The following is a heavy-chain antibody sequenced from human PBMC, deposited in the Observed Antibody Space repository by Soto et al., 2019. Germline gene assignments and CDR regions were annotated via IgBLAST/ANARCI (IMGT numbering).Heavy chain of an antibody. Sequence: QVQLVQSGAEVKKPGASVKVSCKASGYTFTSYAMHWVRQAPGQRLEWMGWINAGNGNTKYSQKFQGRVTITRDTSASTAYIELSSLRSEDTAVYYCAIDLSFYLRYWGQGTLVTVSS. J-gene: IGHJ4*02. V-gene: IGHV1-3*01. CDR2: INAGNGNT. CDR1: GYTFTSYA. CDR3: AIDLSFYLRY. D-gene: IGHD3-22*01.